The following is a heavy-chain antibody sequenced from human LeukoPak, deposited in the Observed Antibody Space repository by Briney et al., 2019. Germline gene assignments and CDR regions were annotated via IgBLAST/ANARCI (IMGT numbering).Heavy chain of an antibody. CDR2: ISPNTGGT. J-gene: IGHJ4*02. CDR1: GYTFTDFY. CDR3: ATLGLGREFDY. V-gene: IGHV1-2*02. D-gene: IGHD3-16*01. Sequence: ASVKVSCKASGYTFTDFYVYWVRQAPGQGLEWMGWISPNTGGTNSAQKFQKRVTLTRDTSINTAYMELISLTSDDTAVYYCATLGLGREFDYWGQGTLVTVSS.